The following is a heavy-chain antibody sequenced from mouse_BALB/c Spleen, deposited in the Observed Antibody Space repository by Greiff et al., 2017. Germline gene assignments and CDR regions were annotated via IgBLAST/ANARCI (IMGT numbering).Heavy chain of an antibody. CDR1: GFTFSDYY. CDR3: ASDSAWFAY. J-gene: IGHJ3*01. CDR2: ISDGGSYT. Sequence: EVKLMESGGGLVKPGGSLKLSCAASGFTFSDYYMYWVRQTPEKRLEWVATISDGGSYTYYPDSVKGRFTISRDNAKNNLYLQMSSLKSEDTAMYYCASDSAWFAYWGQGTLVTVSA. V-gene: IGHV5-4*02.